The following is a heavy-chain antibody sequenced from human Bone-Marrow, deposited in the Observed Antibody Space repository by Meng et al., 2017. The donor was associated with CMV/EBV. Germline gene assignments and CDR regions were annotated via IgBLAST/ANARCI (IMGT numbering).Heavy chain of an antibody. V-gene: IGHV4-59*01. J-gene: IGHJ6*02. Sequence: SETLSLTCTVSGGSISTYYWTWIRQPPGKGLEWIGYMSYSGGTNYNPSLNSRVTISVDTSKNQFSLKLSSVTAADTAVYYCARGRGNYDFWSGYPYYYGMDVWGQGTTVTVSS. CDR1: GGSISTYY. CDR2: MSYSGGT. CDR3: ARGRGNYDFWSGYPYYYGMDV. D-gene: IGHD3-3*01.